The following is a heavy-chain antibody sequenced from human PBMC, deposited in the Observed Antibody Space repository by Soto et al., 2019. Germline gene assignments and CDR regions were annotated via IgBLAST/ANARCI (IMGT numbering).Heavy chain of an antibody. V-gene: IGHV1-69*19. CDR3: AREVEVHTPAFVY. CDR1: GGTFNTYA. D-gene: IGHD3-10*01. J-gene: IGHJ4*02. CDR2: ISPMFGAT. Sequence: QVQLVQSGAEMKKPGSSVKVSCQSSGGTFNTYAMNWVRPAPGQGPERMGDISPMFGATIYAPKSQGRVTITADESTGTTYMQLSSLTSEDTGLYFCAREVEVHTPAFVYWGQGNLVSVSS.